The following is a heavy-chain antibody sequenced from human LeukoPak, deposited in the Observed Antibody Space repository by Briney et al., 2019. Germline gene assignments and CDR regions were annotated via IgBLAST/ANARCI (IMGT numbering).Heavy chain of an antibody. V-gene: IGHV3-23*01. Sequence: GGSLRLSCAASGFTFSSYAMSWVRQAPGKGLEWVSAISGSGGSKYYADSVKGRFTISRDSSKNTVYLQMNSLRAEGTAVYYCAKVADYDFWSGYSAYFDYWGQGTLVTVSS. D-gene: IGHD3-3*01. J-gene: IGHJ4*02. CDR2: ISGSGGSK. CDR1: GFTFSSYA. CDR3: AKVADYDFWSGYSAYFDY.